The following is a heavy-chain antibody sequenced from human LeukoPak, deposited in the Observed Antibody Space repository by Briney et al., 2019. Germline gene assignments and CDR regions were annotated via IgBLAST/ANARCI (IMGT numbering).Heavy chain of an antibody. D-gene: IGHD2-21*02. CDR1: GFTLSNYY. CDR3: ATLDVTGGLNNFDY. Sequence: GSLRLSCAASGFTLSNYYMSWVRQPPGKGLEWIGSIDYFATTFYNSSLTSRLTISLDRSKNQFSLKLTSVTAADTAVYYCATLDVTGGLNNFDYWGQGILVTVSS. CDR2: IDYFATT. V-gene: IGHV4-39*07. J-gene: IGHJ4*02.